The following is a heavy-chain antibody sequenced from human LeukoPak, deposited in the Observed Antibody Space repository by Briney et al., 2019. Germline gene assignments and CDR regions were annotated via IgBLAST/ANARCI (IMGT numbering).Heavy chain of an antibody. D-gene: IGHD2-2*01. Sequence: SETLSLTCTVSGGSISSYYWSWIRQPPGKGREWIGYIYYSGSTNYNPSLKSRVTISVDTSKNQFALKPSSVTAADTAVYYCARVVPAVDWFDPWGQGTLVPVSS. CDR2: IYYSGST. CDR3: ARVVPAVDWFDP. CDR1: GGSISSYY. J-gene: IGHJ5*02. V-gene: IGHV4-59*01.